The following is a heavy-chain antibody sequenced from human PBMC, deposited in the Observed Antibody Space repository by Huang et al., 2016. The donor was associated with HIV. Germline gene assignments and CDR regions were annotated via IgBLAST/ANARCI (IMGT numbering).Heavy chain of an antibody. V-gene: IGHV4-39*01. Sequence: QLQLQESGPGLVKPSETLSLTCTVSGGSISSSSYYWGWFRQPPGKGLAWIVRIYYSGSTYFNPSLKSRVTISVDTYKNQFSLKLSSVTAADTAVYYWASAPMGIAAAGAVFDYWGQGTLVTVSS. J-gene: IGHJ4*02. CDR1: GGSISSSSYY. D-gene: IGHD6-13*01. CDR3: ASAPMGIAAAGAVFDY. CDR2: IYYSGST.